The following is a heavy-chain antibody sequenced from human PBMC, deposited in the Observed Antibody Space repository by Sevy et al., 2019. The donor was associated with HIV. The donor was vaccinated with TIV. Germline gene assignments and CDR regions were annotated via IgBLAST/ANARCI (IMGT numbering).Heavy chain of an antibody. D-gene: IGHD6-19*01. CDR1: GFTFSSYS. V-gene: IGHV3-21*01. Sequence: GGSLRLSCAASGFTFSSYSMNWVRQAPGKGLEWVASISSSSSYIYYADSVKGRFTISRDNATNSPYLQMNSLRAEDTAVYYCGRYSSGWYNFDYWGQGTLVTVSS. CDR3: GRYSSGWYNFDY. J-gene: IGHJ4*02. CDR2: ISSSSSYI.